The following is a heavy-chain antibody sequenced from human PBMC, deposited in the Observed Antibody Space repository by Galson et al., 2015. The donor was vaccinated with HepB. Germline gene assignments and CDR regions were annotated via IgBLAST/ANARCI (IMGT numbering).Heavy chain of an antibody. D-gene: IGHD2-2*01. CDR2: IWYDGSNK. CDR3: ARGPAGAGYCSSTSCYYDY. Sequence: SLRLSCAASGFTFSSYGMHWVRQAPGKGLEWVAVIWYDGSNKYYADSVKGRFTISRDNSKNTLYLQMNSLRAEDTAVYYCARGPAGAGYCSSTSCYYDYWGQGTLVTVSS. V-gene: IGHV3-33*01. CDR1: GFTFSSYG. J-gene: IGHJ4*02.